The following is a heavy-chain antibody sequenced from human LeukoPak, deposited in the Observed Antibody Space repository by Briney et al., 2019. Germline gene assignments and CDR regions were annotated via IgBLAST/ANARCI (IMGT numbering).Heavy chain of an antibody. J-gene: IGHJ5*02. Sequence: SETLSLTCTVSGGSISSSSYYWGWIRQPPGKGLEWIGSIYYSGSTYYNPSLKSRVTISVDTSKNQFSLKLSSVTAADTAVYYCARSSRYWFDPRGQGTLVTVSS. CDR1: GGSISSSSYY. CDR2: IYYSGST. D-gene: IGHD4-17*01. V-gene: IGHV4-39*01. CDR3: ARSSRYWFDP.